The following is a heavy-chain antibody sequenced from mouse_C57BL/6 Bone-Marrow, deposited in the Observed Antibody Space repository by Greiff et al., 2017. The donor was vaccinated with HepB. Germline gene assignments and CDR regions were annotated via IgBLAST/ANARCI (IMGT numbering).Heavy chain of an antibody. CDR1: GFSLSTFGMG. V-gene: IGHV8-8*01. CDR2: IWWDDDK. J-gene: IGHJ1*03. Sequence: QVTLKESGPGILQPSQTLSLTCSFSGFSLSTFGMGVGWIRQPSGKGLEWLAHIWWDDDKYYNPALKSRLTISKDTSKTQVFLKIANLYTADTATYYCARIESPRCDLEYWYIDVWGTGTAVTVSS. D-gene: IGHD2-13*01. CDR3: ARIESPRCDLEYWYIDV.